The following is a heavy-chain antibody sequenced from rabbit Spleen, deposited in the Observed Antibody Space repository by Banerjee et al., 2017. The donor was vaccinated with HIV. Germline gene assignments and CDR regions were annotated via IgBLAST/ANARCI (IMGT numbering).Heavy chain of an antibody. CDR1: GVSFSISSY. J-gene: IGHJ6*01. CDR2: IDAGNSGFT. Sequence: QSLEESGGDLVKPGASLTLTCTASGVSFSISSYMCWVRQAPGKGLEWIACIDAGNSGFTYFASWAKGRFTISKTSSTTVTLQMTSLTAADTATYFCARDSGSSFSSYGMDLWGQGTLVTVS. D-gene: IGHD8-1*01. CDR3: ARDSGSSFSSYGMDL. V-gene: IGHV1S40*01.